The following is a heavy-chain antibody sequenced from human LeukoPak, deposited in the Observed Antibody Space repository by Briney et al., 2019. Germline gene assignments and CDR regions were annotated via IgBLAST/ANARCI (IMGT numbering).Heavy chain of an antibody. D-gene: IGHD6-13*01. V-gene: IGHV3-48*03. CDR3: ARGPYRSNWYVDY. CDR2: ISRTGNSI. J-gene: IGHJ4*02. CDR1: GFTLSSYE. Sequence: GGSLRLSCAASGFTLSSYEMNWVRLAPGKGLEWISYISRTGNSIYYADSVKGRFTISRDSAKNSLYLQMNSLRAEDTAVYYCARGPYRSNWYVDYWGQGTLVTVAS.